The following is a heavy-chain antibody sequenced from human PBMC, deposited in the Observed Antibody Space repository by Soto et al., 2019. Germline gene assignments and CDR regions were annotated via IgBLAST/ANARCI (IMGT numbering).Heavy chain of an antibody. CDR1: GFTFSSYG. J-gene: IGHJ6*02. V-gene: IGHV3-30*18. CDR2: ISYDGSNK. D-gene: IGHD3-10*01. Sequence: VGSLRLSCAASGFTFSSYGMHWVRQAPGKGLEWVAVISYDGSNKYYADSVKGRFTISRDNSKNTLYLQMNSLRAEDTAVYYCAKDRGYYGSGSYYKIYYYYYYGMDVWGQGTTVTVSS. CDR3: AKDRGYYGSGSYYKIYYYYYYGMDV.